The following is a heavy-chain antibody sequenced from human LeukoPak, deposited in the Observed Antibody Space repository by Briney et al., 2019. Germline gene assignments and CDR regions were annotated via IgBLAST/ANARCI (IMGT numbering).Heavy chain of an antibody. CDR1: GGSFSGYH. V-gene: IGHV4-34*01. Sequence: SETLSLTCAVYGGSFSGYHWSWIRQPPGKGLEGIGEINHSGSTNYNPSLKSRVTISVDTSKNQFSLKLSSVTAADTAVYYCARGLGDIVVVPAAEPDFDYWGQGTLVTVSS. CDR3: ARGLGDIVVVPAAEPDFDY. J-gene: IGHJ4*02. D-gene: IGHD2-2*01. CDR2: INHSGST.